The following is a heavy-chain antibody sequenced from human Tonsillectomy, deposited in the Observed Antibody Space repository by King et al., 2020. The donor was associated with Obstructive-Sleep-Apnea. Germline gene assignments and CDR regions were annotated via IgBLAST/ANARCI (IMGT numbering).Heavy chain of an antibody. CDR2: WNPNSGNT. Sequence: QLVQSGAEVQKPGASVKVSCKASGYTFTSYYITWVRQATGQGLEWLGWWNPNSGNTGYARKFQGRVTMTGDTSISTAYMELSSLTSEDTAVYYCARAIRNQLLSDYWGQGTLVTVSS. CDR3: ARAIRNQLLSDY. D-gene: IGHD2-2*01. CDR1: GYTFTSYY. J-gene: IGHJ4*02. V-gene: IGHV1-8*01.